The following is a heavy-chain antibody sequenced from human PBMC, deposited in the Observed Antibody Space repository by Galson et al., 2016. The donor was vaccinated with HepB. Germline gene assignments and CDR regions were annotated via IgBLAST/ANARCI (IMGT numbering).Heavy chain of an antibody. CDR1: GFTFSDYD. J-gene: IGHJ4*02. CDR3: PKDGFFYDSLRAYYFDN. D-gene: IGHD3-22*01. Sequence: SLRLSCAASGFTFSDYDMHWVRQAPGKGLEWVAVISYDGSNKYYADSVKGRFTISRDNPKSTLFLKMNSLSPEDTALYYWPKDGFFYDSLRAYYFDNSGQGTLATVSS. V-gene: IGHV3-30*18. CDR2: ISYDGSNK.